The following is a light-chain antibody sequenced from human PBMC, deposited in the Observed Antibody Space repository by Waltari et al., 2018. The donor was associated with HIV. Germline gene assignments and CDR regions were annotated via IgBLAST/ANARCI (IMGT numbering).Light chain of an antibody. CDR1: SSDVGGYKY. CDR3: CSYAGSYTV. CDR2: DVS. J-gene: IGLJ2*01. Sequence: QSALTQPPSASGSPGQSVTISCTGSSSDVGGYKYVSWYQQYPGKAPKFMIYDVSKRPSGVPDRFSGSKSGNTASLTISGLQAEDEADYYCCSYAGSYTVFGGGTKLTVL. V-gene: IGLV2-11*01.